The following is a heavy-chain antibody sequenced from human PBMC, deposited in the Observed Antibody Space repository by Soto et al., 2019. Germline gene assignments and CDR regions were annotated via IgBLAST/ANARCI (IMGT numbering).Heavy chain of an antibody. J-gene: IGHJ6*02. CDR1: GGSISSGGYS. CDR2: IYHSGST. V-gene: IGHV4-30-2*01. CDR3: ARGHSGYDFRSAFYGMDV. D-gene: IGHD3-3*01. Sequence: PSETLSLTCAFYGGSISSGGYSWSWIRQPPGKGLEWIGYIYHSGSTYYNPSLKSRVTISVDTSKNQFSLKLSSVTAADTAVYYCARGHSGYDFRSAFYGMDVWGQGTTVTVSS.